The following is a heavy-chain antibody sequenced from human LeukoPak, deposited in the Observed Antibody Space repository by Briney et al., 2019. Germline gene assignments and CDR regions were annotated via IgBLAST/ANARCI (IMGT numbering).Heavy chain of an antibody. CDR3: ATTGATSPSSASWFNIEY. D-gene: IGHD6-13*01. J-gene: IGHJ4*02. V-gene: IGHV4-59*08. CDR1: GGSVTSYY. Sequence: PSETLSLTCTVPGGSVTSYYCNWVRQPPGRGLEWIGYIYYSGGTNYNPSLESRVTISLDTAKNQFSVKLRSVTAEDTAVYYCATTGATSPSSASWFNIEYWGQGTLVPVSS. CDR2: IYYSGGT.